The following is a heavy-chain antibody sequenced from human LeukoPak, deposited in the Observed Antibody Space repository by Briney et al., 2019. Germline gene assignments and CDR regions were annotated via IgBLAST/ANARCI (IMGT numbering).Heavy chain of an antibody. CDR3: ARAQDYYDSSSYPNWFDP. CDR2: IYSSGST. CDR1: GGSISSYY. D-gene: IGHD3-22*01. Sequence: SETLSLTCTVSGGSISSYYWTWIRQPAGKGLEWIGRIYSSGSTNYNPSLKSRVIMSVDKSQNQFSLKLSSVTAADTAVYYCARAQDYYDSSSYPNWFDPWGQGTLVTVSS. V-gene: IGHV4-4*07. J-gene: IGHJ5*02.